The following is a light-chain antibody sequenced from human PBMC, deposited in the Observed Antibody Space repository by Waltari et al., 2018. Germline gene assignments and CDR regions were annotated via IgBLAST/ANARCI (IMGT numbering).Light chain of an antibody. J-gene: IGKJ2*01. Sequence: DIVLTQSPATLSLSPGARATLSCRASQSVGAYLGWYQQKPGQAPRLLIYDASSRATGIPVRFSGSGSGTDFTLTISSLEPEDFAVYYCQQRFNWPNTFGQGTKLEIK. CDR3: QQRFNWPNT. V-gene: IGKV3-11*01. CDR1: QSVGAY. CDR2: DAS.